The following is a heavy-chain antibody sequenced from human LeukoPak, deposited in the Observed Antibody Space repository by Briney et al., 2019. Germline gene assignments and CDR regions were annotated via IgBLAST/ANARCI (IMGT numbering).Heavy chain of an antibody. CDR2: ISSSSSYI. V-gene: IGHV3-21*01. CDR1: GFTFSSYS. CDR3: ARDYVDTAMVDYYYYYMDF. Sequence: GGSLRLSCAASGFTFSSYSMNWVRQAPGKGLEWVSSISSSSSYIYYADSVKGRFTISRDNAKNSLYLQMNSLRAEDTAVYYCARDYVDTAMVDYYYYYMDFWGKGTTVTVSS. D-gene: IGHD5-18*01. J-gene: IGHJ6*03.